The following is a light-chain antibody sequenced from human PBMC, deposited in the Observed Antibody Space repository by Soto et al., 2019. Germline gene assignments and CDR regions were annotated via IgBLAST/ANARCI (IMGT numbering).Light chain of an antibody. J-gene: IGKJ5*01. CDR3: QQYGRSIT. V-gene: IGKV3-20*01. CDR1: QSVSSSY. Sequence: EIVLTQSPGTLSLSPGERATLSCRASQSVSSSYLAWYQQKPGQAPRLLIYGASSSATGIPDRFSGSGSGTDFTLTISRLEPEDFAVYYCQQYGRSITFGQGTRLEIK. CDR2: GAS.